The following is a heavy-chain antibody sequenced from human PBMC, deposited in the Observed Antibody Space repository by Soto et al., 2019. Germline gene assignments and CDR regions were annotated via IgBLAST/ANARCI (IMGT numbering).Heavy chain of an antibody. CDR1: GFSFNSYV. CDR3: TRHPPEWFYGMDV. J-gene: IGHJ6*02. D-gene: IGHD3-3*01. V-gene: IGHV3-73*01. CDR2: IRSKANSYAT. Sequence: ASGFSFNSYVMSWVRQASGKGLEWVGRIRSKANSYATAYAASVKGRFTISRDDSKNTAYLQMNSLKTEDTAVYYCTRHPPEWFYGMDVWGQGTTVTVSS.